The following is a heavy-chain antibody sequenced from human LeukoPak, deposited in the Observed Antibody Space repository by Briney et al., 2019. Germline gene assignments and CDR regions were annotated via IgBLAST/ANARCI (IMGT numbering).Heavy chain of an antibody. J-gene: IGHJ6*02. CDR1: GLTVSSNY. D-gene: IGHD6-13*01. CDR2: IYSGGSR. CDR3: ARGPNNGAAGNYYYGLDV. V-gene: IGHV3-66*01. Sequence: GGSLRLSCAASGLTVSSNYMSWVRQAPGKGLEWVSVIYSGGSRYYADSVQGRFTISRDNSKNTLYLQMNSLRVEDTAVYYCARGPNNGAAGNYYYGLDVWGQGTTVTVSS.